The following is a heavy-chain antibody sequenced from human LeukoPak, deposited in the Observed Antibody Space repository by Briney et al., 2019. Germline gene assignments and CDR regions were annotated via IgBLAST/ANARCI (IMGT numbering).Heavy chain of an antibody. Sequence: SETLSLTCAVYGGSFSGYYWSWIRQPPGKGLEWIGEINHSGSTNYNPSLKSRVTISVDTSKNQFSLKLSSVTAADTAVYCCARETSQKGAHYMDVWGKGTTVTISS. CDR2: INHSGST. CDR3: ARETSQKGAHYMDV. V-gene: IGHV4-34*01. J-gene: IGHJ6*03. D-gene: IGHD3-16*01. CDR1: GGSFSGYY.